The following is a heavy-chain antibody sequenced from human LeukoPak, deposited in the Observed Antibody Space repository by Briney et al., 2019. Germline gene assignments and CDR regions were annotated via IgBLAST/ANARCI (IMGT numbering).Heavy chain of an antibody. D-gene: IGHD1-20*01. CDR2: ISAYNGNT. Sequence: GASVKVSCKASGYTFTSYGISWVRQAPGQGLEWMGWISAYNGNTNYAQKFQGRVTMTRDTSISTAYMELSRLRSDDTAVYYCARSLLTGTTPPLTDYWGQGTLVTVSS. J-gene: IGHJ4*02. CDR3: ARSLLTGTTPPLTDY. CDR1: GYTFTSYG. V-gene: IGHV1-18*01.